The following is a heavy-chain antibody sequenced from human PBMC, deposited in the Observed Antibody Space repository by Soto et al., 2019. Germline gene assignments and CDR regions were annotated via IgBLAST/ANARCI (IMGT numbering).Heavy chain of an antibody. D-gene: IGHD6-19*01. V-gene: IGHV4-31*03. CDR3: ARDRGAVAGLHYIDY. Sequence: QVQLQESGPGLVKPSQTLSLTCTVSGGSISSGGYYWSWIRQHPGKGLEWIGYIYYSGSTYYNPSLKSRVTISVDTSKNQFSLKLSSVTAADTAVYYCARDRGAVAGLHYIDYWGQGTLVTVSS. CDR1: GGSISSGGYY. J-gene: IGHJ4*02. CDR2: IYYSGST.